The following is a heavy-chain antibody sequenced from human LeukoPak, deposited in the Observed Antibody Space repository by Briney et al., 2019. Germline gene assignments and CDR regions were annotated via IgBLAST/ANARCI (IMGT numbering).Heavy chain of an antibody. D-gene: IGHD2-2*01. J-gene: IGHJ4*02. Sequence: ASVKVSCKVSGYTLTELSMHWVRQAPGKGLEWMGGFDPEDGETIYAQKFQGRVTMTGDTSTDTAYMELSSLRSEDTAVYYCATDVYCSSTSCSGDWGQGTLVTVSS. CDR3: ATDVYCSSTSCSGD. V-gene: IGHV1-24*01. CDR1: GYTLTELS. CDR2: FDPEDGET.